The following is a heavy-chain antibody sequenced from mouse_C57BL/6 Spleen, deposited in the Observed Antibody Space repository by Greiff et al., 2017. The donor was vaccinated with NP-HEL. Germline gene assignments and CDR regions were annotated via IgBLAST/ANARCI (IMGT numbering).Heavy chain of an antibody. CDR2: IYPVSGRT. V-gene: IGHV1-55*01. CDR3: ARSPRKLGYFDY. CDR1: GYTFTSYW. D-gene: IGHD4-1*01. Sequence: VQLQQPGAELVKPGASVKMSCKASGYTFTSYWITWVKQRPGQGLGWIGDIYPVSGRTIYNDKFKSKATLTVDTSSSTAYMQLSSLTSEDSAVYDCARSPRKLGYFDYWGQGTTLTVSS. J-gene: IGHJ2*01.